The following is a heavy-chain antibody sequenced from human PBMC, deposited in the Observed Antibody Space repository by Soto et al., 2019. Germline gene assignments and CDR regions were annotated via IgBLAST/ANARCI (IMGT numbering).Heavy chain of an antibody. J-gene: IGHJ6*02. CDR1: GGTFSSYA. V-gene: IGHV1-69*12. CDR2: IIPIFGTA. D-gene: IGHD4-17*01. Sequence: QVQLVQSGAEVKKPGSSVKVSCKASGGTFSSYAISWVRQAPGQGLEWMGGIIPIFGTANYAQKFQGRVTITADESTRTAYMELSSLRSEDTAVDYCARKLYGDYGHDGEDYYYGMDVWGQGTTVTVSS. CDR3: ARKLYGDYGHDGEDYYYGMDV.